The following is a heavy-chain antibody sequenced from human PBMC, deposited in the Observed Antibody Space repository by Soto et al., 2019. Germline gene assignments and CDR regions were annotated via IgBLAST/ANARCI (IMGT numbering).Heavy chain of an antibody. D-gene: IGHD1-26*01. CDR1: GGTFNNYA. Sequence: HVQLVQSAAEVKKPGSSVKVSCKASGGTFNNYAISWVRQAPGQGLEWMGGIIPIFGTANYAQKFQGRIMITAYESTSTAYMELSSLRSEDTAVYYCARDGKSFDIWGQGTMVTVSS. CDR2: IIPIFGTA. V-gene: IGHV1-69*12. J-gene: IGHJ3*02. CDR3: ARDGKSFDI.